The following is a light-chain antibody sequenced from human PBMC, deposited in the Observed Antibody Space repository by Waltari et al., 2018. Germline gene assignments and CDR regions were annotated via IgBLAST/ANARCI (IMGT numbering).Light chain of an antibody. Sequence: DIQMTQFPSSLSASVGDTVNLTCQASQDIDNNLNWFQQKSGKAPKFLMSRASSLQQGISSRFSGHISGTNFTLTIDSLQPEDFATYYCQQAYRFPYTVGPGTRLEIK. CDR3: QQAYRFPYT. CDR2: RAS. V-gene: IGKV1-16*01. J-gene: IGKJ2*01. CDR1: QDIDNN.